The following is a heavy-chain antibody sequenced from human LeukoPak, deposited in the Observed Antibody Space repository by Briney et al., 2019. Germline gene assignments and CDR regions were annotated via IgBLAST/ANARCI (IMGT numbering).Heavy chain of an antibody. J-gene: IGHJ4*02. D-gene: IGHD1-1*01. CDR3: VREGLERRTNFDY. V-gene: IGHV3-64D*06. CDR2: ISMNVQPT. Sequence: GGSLRLSCSASGFTFTSHVMHWAREAPGKGVQYVSGISMNVQPTYYAGSVKRRFTISRDSSKNTVYLQMNSLTAEDTAVYYCVREGLERRTNFDYWGQGTLVSVSS. CDR1: GFTFTSHV.